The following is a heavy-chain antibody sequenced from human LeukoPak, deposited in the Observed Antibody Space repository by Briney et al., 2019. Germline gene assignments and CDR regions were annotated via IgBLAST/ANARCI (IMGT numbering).Heavy chain of an antibody. Sequence: PGGSLRLSCAASEFTLSSYWMSWVRQAPGKGLEWVANIKQDGSEKSYVDSVKGRFMISRDNPKNSLHLQMNSLRAEDTAVYYCARDGYATGSHDYWGQGTLVTVSS. CDR2: IKQDGSEK. CDR3: ARDGYATGSHDY. CDR1: EFTLSSYW. J-gene: IGHJ4*02. D-gene: IGHD3-10*01. V-gene: IGHV3-7*04.